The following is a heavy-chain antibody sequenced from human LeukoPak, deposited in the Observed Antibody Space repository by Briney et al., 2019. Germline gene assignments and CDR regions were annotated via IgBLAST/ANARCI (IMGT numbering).Heavy chain of an antibody. CDR1: GFTFSSYW. V-gene: IGHV3-74*01. J-gene: IGHJ6*02. CDR3: ARDLSSGWPPVYYYYGMDV. CDR2: INSDGSST. Sequence: GGSLRLSCAASGFTFSSYWMHWVRQAPGKGLVWVSRINSDGSSTSYADSVKGRFTISRDNAKNTLYLQMNSLRAEDTAVYYYARDLSSGWPPVYYYYGMDVWGQGTTITVSS. D-gene: IGHD6-25*01.